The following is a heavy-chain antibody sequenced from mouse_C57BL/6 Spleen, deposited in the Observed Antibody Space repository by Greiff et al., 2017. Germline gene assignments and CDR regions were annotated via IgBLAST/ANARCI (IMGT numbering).Heavy chain of an antibody. CDR1: GYTFTSYW. J-gene: IGHJ1*03. CDR2: IDPSDSYT. Sequence: QVQLKQPGAELVMPGASVKLSCKASGYTFTSYWMHWVKQRPGQGLEWIGEIDPSDSYTNYNQKFKGKSTLNVDKSSSTAYMQLSSLTSEDSAVYYCARGDLYYGSSHWYFDVWGTGTTVTVSS. V-gene: IGHV1-69*01. D-gene: IGHD1-1*01. CDR3: ARGDLYYGSSHWYFDV.